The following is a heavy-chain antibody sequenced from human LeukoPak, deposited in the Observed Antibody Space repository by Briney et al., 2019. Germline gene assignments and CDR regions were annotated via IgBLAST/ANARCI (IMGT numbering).Heavy chain of an antibody. CDR1: GGSISSYY. CDR3: ATLRREATDFDY. D-gene: IGHD5-24*01. J-gene: IGHJ4*02. Sequence: PSETLSLTCTVSGGSISSYYWSWIRQPPGKGLEWIGYIYYSGGTNYNPSLKSRVTISVDTSKNQFSLKLSSVTAADTAVYYCATLRREATDFDYWGQGTLVTVSS. V-gene: IGHV4-59*01. CDR2: IYYSGGT.